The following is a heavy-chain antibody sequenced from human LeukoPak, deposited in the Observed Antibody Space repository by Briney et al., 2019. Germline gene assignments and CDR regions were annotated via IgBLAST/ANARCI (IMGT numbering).Heavy chain of an antibody. CDR1: GYTFTANY. CDR2: ISAYNGNT. Sequence: GASVKVSCKASGYTFTANYMHWVRQAPGQGLEWMGWISAYNGNTDYAQKFQGRVTMTTDTSTTTAYMELRSLRSDDTAVYYCARGDQTFQFWGQGTLVTVSS. V-gene: IGHV1-18*04. CDR3: ARGDQTFQF. J-gene: IGHJ1*01.